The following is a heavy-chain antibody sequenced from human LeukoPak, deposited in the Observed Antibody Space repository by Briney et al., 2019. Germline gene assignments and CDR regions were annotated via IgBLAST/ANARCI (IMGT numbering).Heavy chain of an antibody. V-gene: IGHV3-30*04. CDR2: ISYDGNNK. J-gene: IGHJ4*02. CDR1: GFTFNNYA. D-gene: IGHD3/OR15-3a*01. Sequence: PGRSLRLSCVVSGFTFNNYAMHWVRQAPGKGLQWVAVISYDGNNKYYADSVKGRFTISRDNSKNTLYLQMNSLRAEDTAVYYCARDSGFSGTQRGEYWGQGTLVTVSS. CDR3: ARDSGFSGTQRGEY.